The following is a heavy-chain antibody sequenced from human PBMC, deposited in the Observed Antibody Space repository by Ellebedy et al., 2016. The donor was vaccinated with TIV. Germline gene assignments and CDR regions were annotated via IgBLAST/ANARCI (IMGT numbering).Heavy chain of an antibody. V-gene: IGHV3-23*01. D-gene: IGHD3-3*01. CDR1: GFTFSSYA. CDR2: ISGSGGST. J-gene: IGHJ6*03. CDR3: AKTYYDFWSGYYTVGYYYYMDV. Sequence: GESLKISXAVSGFTFSSYAMSWVRQAPGKGLEWVSAISGSGGSTYYADSVKGRFTISRDNSKNTLYLQMNSLRAEDTAVYYCAKTYYDFWSGYYTVGYYYYMDVWGKGTTVTVSS.